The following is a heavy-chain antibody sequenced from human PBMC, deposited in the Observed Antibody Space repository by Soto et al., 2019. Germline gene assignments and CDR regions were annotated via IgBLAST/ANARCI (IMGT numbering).Heavy chain of an antibody. D-gene: IGHD5-18*01. Sequence: PSETLSLTCTISGDSINNYFWNWIRQSPGKGLEWIGYISYSGSTIYNPSLQSRVTISSDTSKNQFSLELSSVTAAETAVYYCARARQRDTGRGLDVWGQGTTVTVSS. CDR1: GDSINNYF. CDR3: ARARQRDTGRGLDV. V-gene: IGHV4-59*01. CDR2: ISYSGST. J-gene: IGHJ6*02.